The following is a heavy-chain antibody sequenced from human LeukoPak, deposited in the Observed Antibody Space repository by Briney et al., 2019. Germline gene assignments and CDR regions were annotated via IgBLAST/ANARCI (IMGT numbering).Heavy chain of an antibody. D-gene: IGHD3-22*01. CDR1: GFSLSDYW. J-gene: IGHJ3*02. Sequence: GGSLRLSCVGSGFSLSDYWMHWVRQTPGKGLMWVSRITSDGSTTWYADSVKGRFTISRDNAKNSLYLQMNSLRAEDTALYYCAKDMTNYYDSSGYDNAFDIWGQGTMVTVSS. CDR3: AKDMTNYYDSSGYDNAFDI. CDR2: ITSDGSTT. V-gene: IGHV3-74*01.